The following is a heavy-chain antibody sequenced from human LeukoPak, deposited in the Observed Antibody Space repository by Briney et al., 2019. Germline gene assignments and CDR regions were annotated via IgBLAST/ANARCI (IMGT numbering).Heavy chain of an antibody. CDR1: GGSITNYY. V-gene: IGHV4-4*07. CDR2: INTSGDT. CDR3: ARVSPPGYGILEK. J-gene: IGHJ4*02. Sequence: SETLSLTCTVSGGSITNYYWSWIRQSAGKGLEWIGRINTSGDTSYNPSIRGRVTMSVDTSKNQFSLKLSSVTAADTAMYYCARVSPPGYGILEKWGQGTLVTVSS. D-gene: IGHD5-18*01.